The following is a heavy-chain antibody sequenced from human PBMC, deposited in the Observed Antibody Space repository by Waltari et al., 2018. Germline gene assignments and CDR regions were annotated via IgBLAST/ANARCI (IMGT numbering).Heavy chain of an antibody. D-gene: IGHD3-3*01. Sequence: EVQLVESGGGLVQPGGSLRLSCAASGFTFSSHWMNWVRQAPGKGLEWVANINKDGSKKFYVDSVRGRFTVSRDNAKNSLYLQMNSLRVDDTAVYYCARDEEWSSDRWGQGTLVTVSS. CDR2: INKDGSKK. CDR3: ARDEEWSSDR. V-gene: IGHV3-7*03. CDR1: GFTFSSHW. J-gene: IGHJ4*02.